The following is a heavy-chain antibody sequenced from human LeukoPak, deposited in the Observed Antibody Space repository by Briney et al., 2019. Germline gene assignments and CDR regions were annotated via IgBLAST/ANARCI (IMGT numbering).Heavy chain of an antibody. CDR3: ARLEDYGGGAPFDY. J-gene: IGHJ4*02. CDR1: GGTFSSYA. CDR2: IIPIFGTA. Sequence: GSSVEVSCKASGGTFSSYAISWVRQAPGQGLEWMGGIIPIFGTANYAQKFQGRVTITADKSTSTAYMELSSLRSEDTAVYYCARLEDYGGGAPFDYWGQGTLVTVSS. D-gene: IGHD4-23*01. V-gene: IGHV1-69*06.